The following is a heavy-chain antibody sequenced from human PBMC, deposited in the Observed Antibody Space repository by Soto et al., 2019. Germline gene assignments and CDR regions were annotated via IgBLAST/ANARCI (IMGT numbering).Heavy chain of an antibody. CDR3: AGIMDTLFDRFDY. CDR2: IASKAHNYAT. D-gene: IGHD2-8*01. Sequence: EVQLVESGGGLVQPGGSLKLSCAASGFTLSGSFIHWVRRASGKGLEWVGRIASKAHNYATAYGRSVEGRFTVSRDDSRNTAYLQMEGLKTEDTAVYFCAGIMDTLFDRFDYWGQGILVTVSS. CDR1: GFTLSGSF. J-gene: IGHJ4*02. V-gene: IGHV3-73*02.